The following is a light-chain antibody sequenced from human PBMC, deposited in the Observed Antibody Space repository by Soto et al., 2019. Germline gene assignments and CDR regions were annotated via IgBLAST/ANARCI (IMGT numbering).Light chain of an antibody. CDR2: ANT. Sequence: QSVLTQPPSVSGAPGQRVTISGTGNNSNIGAGSGVNWYQQFPDRAPKLLIYANTHRPSGVPDRFSGSTSATSASLAITGLQTQDEADYYCQSFDSSLTGLIFGGGTQLTVL. J-gene: IGLJ2*01. CDR3: QSFDSSLTGLI. CDR1: NSNIGAGSG. V-gene: IGLV1-40*01.